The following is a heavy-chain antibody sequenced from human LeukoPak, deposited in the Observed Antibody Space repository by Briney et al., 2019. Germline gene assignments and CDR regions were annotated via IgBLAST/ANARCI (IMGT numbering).Heavy chain of an antibody. J-gene: IGHJ3*02. V-gene: IGHV3-33*01. CDR2: IWYDGSNK. Sequence: PGRSLRLSCAASGFTFSSYGMHWVRQAPGKGLEWVAVIWYDGSNKYYADSVKGRFTISRDNSKNTLYLQMNSLRAEDTAVYYCARDGWGLRGRKNAFDIWGQGTMVTVSS. CDR1: GFTFSSYG. D-gene: IGHD3-16*01. CDR3: ARDGWGLRGRKNAFDI.